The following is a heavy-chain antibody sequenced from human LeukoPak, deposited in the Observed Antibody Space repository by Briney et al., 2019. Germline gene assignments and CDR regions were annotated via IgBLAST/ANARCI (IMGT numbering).Heavy chain of an antibody. CDR3: AKMTTVPPGDAEGFDY. V-gene: IGHV3-23*01. CDR1: GFTFSSYA. CDR2: ISGSGGST. D-gene: IGHD4-17*01. Sequence: GSLRLSCAASGFTFSSYAMSWVRQAPGKWLEWVSAISGSGGSTYYADSVKGRFTISRDNSKNTLYLQMNSLRAEDTAVYYCAKMTTVPPGDAEGFDYWGQGTLVTVSS. J-gene: IGHJ4*02.